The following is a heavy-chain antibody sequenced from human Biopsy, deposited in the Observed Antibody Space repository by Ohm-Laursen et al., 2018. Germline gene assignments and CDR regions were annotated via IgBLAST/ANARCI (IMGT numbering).Heavy chain of an antibody. CDR1: GGTFSNSA. J-gene: IGHJ6*02. V-gene: IGHV1-18*01. CDR2: NSTYNGDP. Sequence: SVKVSCKASGGTFSNSAINWVRPAPGQGLECMGWNSTYNGDPNYAQRLQGRVTMNTDTSTSTAYIELRGLRSDDTAVYYCARDDYYYDRDVGGQGTTVTVSS. CDR3: ARDDYYYDRDV.